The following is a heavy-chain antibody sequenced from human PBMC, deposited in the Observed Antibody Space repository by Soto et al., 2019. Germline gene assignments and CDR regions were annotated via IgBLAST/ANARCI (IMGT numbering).Heavy chain of an antibody. CDR1: GFTFSYYG. Sequence: TGGSLRLSCAASGFTFSYYGIHLVRQAQGKGLEWVAVIWSIINEDYYAGSVKGRFTISRDDSRNTVYLQMNSLRYEDTAVYFCARDIDTTGHYYFDYWGPGTLVTVSS. CDR3: ARDIDTTGHYYFDY. V-gene: IGHV3-33*01. D-gene: IGHD1-1*01. J-gene: IGHJ4*02. CDR2: IWSIINED.